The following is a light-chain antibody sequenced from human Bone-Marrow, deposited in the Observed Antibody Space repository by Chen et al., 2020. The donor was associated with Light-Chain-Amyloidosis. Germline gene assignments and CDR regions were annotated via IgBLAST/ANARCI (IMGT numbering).Light chain of an antibody. CDR3: QQYGTSPLT. CDR1: QTISSNY. Sequence: EIVLTQSPGTLSLSPGEEANLSCRASQTISSNYLTWYQQKFGQAPRLIIYGSSSRATGIPDRFTSSGYWTDFTLTINRRESEDFAMYYCQQYGTSPLTFGGGTKVEIK. CDR2: GSS. V-gene: IGKV3-20*01. J-gene: IGKJ4*01.